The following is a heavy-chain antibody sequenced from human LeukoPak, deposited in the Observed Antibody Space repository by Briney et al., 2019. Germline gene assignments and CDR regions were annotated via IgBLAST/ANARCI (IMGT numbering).Heavy chain of an antibody. Sequence: GGSLRLSCAASGFTVSSNCMSWVRQAPGQGLVWVSRIKGDGISTNYADSVKGRFTISRDIAKNTLYLQMNSLRAEDTGVYYCAKDHYWSIDYWGRGTLVTVSS. D-gene: IGHD3-3*01. V-gene: IGHV3-74*01. CDR1: GFTVSSNC. J-gene: IGHJ4*02. CDR3: AKDHYWSIDY. CDR2: IKGDGIST.